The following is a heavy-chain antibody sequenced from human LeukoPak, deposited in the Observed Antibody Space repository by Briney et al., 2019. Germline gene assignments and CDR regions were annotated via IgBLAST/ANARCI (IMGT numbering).Heavy chain of an antibody. CDR3: AREDIGYCSSISCRYYYYYGMDV. CDR1: GGSFSGYY. V-gene: IGHV4-34*01. Sequence: SETLSLTCAVYGGSFSGYYWSWIRQPPGKGLEWIGEINHSGSTNYNPSLKSRVTISVDTSKNQFSLKLSSVTAADTAVYYCAREDIGYCSSISCRYYYYYGMDVWGQGTTVTVSS. CDR2: INHSGST. D-gene: IGHD2-2*01. J-gene: IGHJ6*02.